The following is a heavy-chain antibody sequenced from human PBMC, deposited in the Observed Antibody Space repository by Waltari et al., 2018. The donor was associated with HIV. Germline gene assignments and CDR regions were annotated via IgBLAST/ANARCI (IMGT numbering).Heavy chain of an antibody. V-gene: IGHV1-2*06. J-gene: IGHJ4*02. CDR1: GFRLNASF. Sequence: QVHLVQSGAEVKKVGDSVRVSCRTSGFRLNASFIPWVRQAPGPGLEWVGRVNPKTGGAEYLLTFQDRAAMTADTSLNSVYFQLSGLRPDDTAVFFCAREKFCDDRSCFDGLDFWGQGTFITVFS. D-gene: IGHD3-9*01. CDR3: AREKFCDDRSCFDGLDF. CDR2: VNPKTGGA.